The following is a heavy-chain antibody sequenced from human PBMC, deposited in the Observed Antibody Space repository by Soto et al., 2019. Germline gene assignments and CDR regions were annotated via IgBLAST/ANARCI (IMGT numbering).Heavy chain of an antibody. D-gene: IGHD6-19*01. J-gene: IGHJ6*02. CDR3: TRGAGGWNYYYAMDV. V-gene: IGHV3-7*03. Sequence: PGGSLRLSCAASGFPFNNNYMTWVRQASGKGLEWVASIQEDGNEKYYVDSVKGRFTISRDNAKNSLSLQMNGLRAEDTAVYFCTRGAGGWNYYYAMDVWGPGATVTVSS. CDR2: IQEDGNEK. CDR1: GFPFNNNY.